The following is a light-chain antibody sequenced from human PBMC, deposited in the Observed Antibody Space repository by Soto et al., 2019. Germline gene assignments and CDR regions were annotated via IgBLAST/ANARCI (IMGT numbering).Light chain of an antibody. J-gene: IGKJ4*01. CDR3: QQGYSTPLT. V-gene: IGKV1-39*01. CDR2: AAS. Sequence: DIQMTQSPSSLSASVGDRVTITCRASQSISSYLNWYQQKPGKAPKLLIYAASSLQSGVPSRFRGSGSGKDFTPTISSLQPEDFATYYCQQGYSTPLTFGGGTKVEIK. CDR1: QSISSY.